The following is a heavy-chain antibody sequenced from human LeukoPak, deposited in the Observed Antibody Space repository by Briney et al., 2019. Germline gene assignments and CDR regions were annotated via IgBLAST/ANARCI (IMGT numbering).Heavy chain of an antibody. V-gene: IGHV1-8*02. D-gene: IGHD6-25*01. CDR1: GYTFTTYD. J-gene: IGHJ4*02. CDR3: VRGAKCSGGGCDSKEYVYYFDY. CDR2: MGPNSAKT. Sequence: ASVKVSCKASGYTFTTYDINWVRQATGQGLEWMGWMGPNSAKTGYAQKFQGRVTMTTDTSTSTAYMELSSLRFDDTAVYYCVRGAKCSGGGCDSKEYVYYFDYWGQGTLVTVSS.